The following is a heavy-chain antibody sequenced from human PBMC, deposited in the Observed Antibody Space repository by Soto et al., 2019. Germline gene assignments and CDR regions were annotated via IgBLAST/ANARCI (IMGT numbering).Heavy chain of an antibody. CDR2: IDGTGDNT. CDR3: AKQVTGWFNDAFDV. Sequence: EVQLLESGGGLVQPGGSLTLSCAASGFTFSSYAMSWLRQAPGKGLEWVSAIDGTGDNTHYADSVKGRFTFSRDNSRNTLYLQMNGLRTEDTALYYCAKQVTGWFNDAFDVWVQGTLVTVSS. D-gene: IGHD6-19*01. J-gene: IGHJ3*01. V-gene: IGHV3-23*01. CDR1: GFTFSSYA.